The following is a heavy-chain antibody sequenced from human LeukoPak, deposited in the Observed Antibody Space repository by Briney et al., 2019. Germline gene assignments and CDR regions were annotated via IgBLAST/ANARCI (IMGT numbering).Heavy chain of an antibody. Sequence: PSETLSLTCSVSGGSFSSYYWTWIRQPPGKGLEWIGYIFFSGSTNYSPSLKSRVTISIDTSKNQFSLKLSSVTAADTAVYYCARVYDSSGYYYDYWGQGTLVTVSS. CDR2: IFFSGST. D-gene: IGHD3-22*01. V-gene: IGHV4-59*12. J-gene: IGHJ4*02. CDR3: ARVYDSSGYYYDY. CDR1: GGSFSSYY.